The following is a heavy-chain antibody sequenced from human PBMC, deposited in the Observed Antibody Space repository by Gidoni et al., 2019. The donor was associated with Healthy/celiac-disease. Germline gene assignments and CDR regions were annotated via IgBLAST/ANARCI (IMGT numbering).Heavy chain of an antibody. V-gene: IGHV4-31*02. J-gene: IGHJ5*02. D-gene: IGHD4-17*01. CDR3: ARESRDYGGHNWFDP. Sequence: KSRVTISVDTSKNQFSLKLSSVTAADTAVYYCARESRDYGGHNWFDPWGQGTLVSVSS.